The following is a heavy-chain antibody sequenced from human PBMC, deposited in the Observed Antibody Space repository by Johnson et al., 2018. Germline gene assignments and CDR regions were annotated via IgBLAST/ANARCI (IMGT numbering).Heavy chain of an antibody. Sequence: VQLVESGGGLVKPGGSLRLSCAASGFSFNFYSMNWVHQAPGQGLEWVSAIGTRIKDKNYADSVKDRFTISRDNAKNSLYLQMSSLRAEDTAMYYCVRDVRDDYGYRYVQEWGPGTLVTVSS. CDR2: IGTRIKDK. D-gene: IGHD3-16*01. V-gene: IGHV3-21*01. CDR1: GFSFNFYS. J-gene: IGHJ1*01. CDR3: VRDVRDDYGYRYVQE.